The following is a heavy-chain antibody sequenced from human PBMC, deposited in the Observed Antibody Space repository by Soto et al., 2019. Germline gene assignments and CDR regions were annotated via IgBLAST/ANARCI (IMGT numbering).Heavy chain of an antibody. CDR3: VSHDSSGRDVY. V-gene: IGHV4-34*01. J-gene: IGHJ4*02. D-gene: IGHD3-22*01. CDR1: GGSFSGNY. CDR2: INYYGST. Sequence: QVHLQQWGAVLLKPSETLSLTCGVYGGSFSGNYWSWIRQPPGKGLEWIGEINYYGSTNYNPSLESRVTMSEDTSKNHFSLRLNSVTAADTAVYYCVSHDSSGRDVYWGQGTLVTVSS.